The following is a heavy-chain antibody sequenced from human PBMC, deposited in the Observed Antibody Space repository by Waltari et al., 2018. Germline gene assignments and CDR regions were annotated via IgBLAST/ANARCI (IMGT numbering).Heavy chain of an antibody. D-gene: IGHD2-8*02. CDR3: ARGGAWWSPFDY. J-gene: IGHJ4*02. CDR1: GFSFSDNY. CDR2: ISNSGATI. V-gene: IGHV3-11*01. Sequence: QVQLVQSGGGLVKPGGSLRLSCAASGFSFSDNYMSWIRQAPGKGLEWITYISNSGATIYYAASVKGRFTVSRDNAKNSPFLQMDSLRDDDTAFYYCARGGAWWSPFDYWGQGTLVTVSS.